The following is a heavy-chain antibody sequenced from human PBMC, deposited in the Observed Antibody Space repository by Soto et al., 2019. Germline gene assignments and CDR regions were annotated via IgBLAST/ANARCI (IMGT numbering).Heavy chain of an antibody. J-gene: IGHJ4*02. CDR3: ARDSVVVPAAHYYFDY. CDR2: INPSGGST. CDR1: GYTFTQYY. V-gene: IGHV1-46*01. D-gene: IGHD2-2*01. Sequence: ASVKVSCKXSGYTFTQYYMHWVRQAPGQGLEWMGIINPSGGSTLYAQRFQGRVTMTRDTSTSTVYMELSSLRSEDTALYYCARDSVVVPAAHYYFDYWGQGTLVTVS.